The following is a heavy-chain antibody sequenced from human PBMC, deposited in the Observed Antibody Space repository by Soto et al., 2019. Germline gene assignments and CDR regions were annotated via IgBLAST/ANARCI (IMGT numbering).Heavy chain of an antibody. V-gene: IGHV3-30-3*01. Sequence: SGGSLRLSCAASGFTFSSYAMPWVRQAPGKGLEWVAVISYDGSNKYYADSVKGRFTISRDNSKNTLYLQMNSLRAEDTAVYYCARVYDYSNYVVDYWGQGTLVTVSS. J-gene: IGHJ4*02. CDR3: ARVYDYSNYVVDY. CDR1: GFTFSSYA. CDR2: ISYDGSNK. D-gene: IGHD4-4*01.